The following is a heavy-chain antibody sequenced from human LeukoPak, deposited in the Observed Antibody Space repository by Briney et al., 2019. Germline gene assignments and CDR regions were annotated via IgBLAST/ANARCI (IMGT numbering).Heavy chain of an antibody. CDR1: GFTVSSNY. D-gene: IGHD2-2*01. Sequence: GGSLRLSCAASGFTVSSNYMSWVRQAPGKGLEWVAFIRYDGSNKYYADSVKGRFTISRDNSKNTLYLQMNSLRAEDTAVYYCAKIITTALPAAIPGEGAFDIWGQGTMVTVSS. CDR2: IRYDGSNK. V-gene: IGHV3-30*02. CDR3: AKIITTALPAAIPGEGAFDI. J-gene: IGHJ3*02.